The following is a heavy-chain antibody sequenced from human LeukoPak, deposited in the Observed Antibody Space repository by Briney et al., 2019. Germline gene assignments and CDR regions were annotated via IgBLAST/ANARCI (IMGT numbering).Heavy chain of an antibody. CDR2: ISGSGGST. CDR3: AKDKTEYYYDSSGYYLDAFDI. J-gene: IGHJ3*02. Sequence: TGGSLRLSCAASRFTFSSYAMSWVRQAPGKGLEWVSAISGSGGSTYYADSVKGRFTISRDNSKNTLYLQMNSLRAEDTAVYYCAKDKTEYYYDSSGYYLDAFDIWGQGTMVTVSS. D-gene: IGHD3-22*01. V-gene: IGHV3-23*01. CDR1: RFTFSSYA.